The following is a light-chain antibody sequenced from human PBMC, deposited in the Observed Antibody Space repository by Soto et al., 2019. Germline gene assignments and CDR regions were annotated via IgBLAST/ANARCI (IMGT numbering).Light chain of an antibody. CDR1: QSVNSDF. V-gene: IGKV3-20*01. CDR3: QQYDDPPWT. J-gene: IGKJ1*01. CDR2: GAT. Sequence: EVVLTQSPGTLSLSPGERATLSCRASQSVNSDFVAWYQHKPGQPHRLVIYGATSRASGIPDRFSGSGFETDFSLTISRLEPEDVAVYSCQQYDDPPWTFGQGTKVEIK.